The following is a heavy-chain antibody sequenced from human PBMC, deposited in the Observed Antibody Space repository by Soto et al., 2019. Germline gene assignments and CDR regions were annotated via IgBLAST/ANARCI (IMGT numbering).Heavy chain of an antibody. CDR2: IYYSGST. CDR3: ARGKTSSGDYSWFDP. V-gene: IGHV4-59*01. CDR1: GSPLTGYS. D-gene: IGHD3-22*01. J-gene: IGHJ5*02. Sequence: SQTLWFPCTVCGSPLTGYSRSRIRPPTATGLEWIGNIYYSGSTYYNPSLKRRFPLQVDASKNQFSLTRSSVTDADPAVYYCARGKTSSGDYSWFDPWGYGTLHTV.